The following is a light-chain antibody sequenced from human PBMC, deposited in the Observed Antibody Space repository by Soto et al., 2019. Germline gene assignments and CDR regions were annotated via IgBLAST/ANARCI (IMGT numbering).Light chain of an antibody. Sequence: DIQMTQSPSTLSASVGDRVTITCRASQSISSWLAWYQQKPGKAPKLLIYDAYSLESGVPSRFSGSGSGTEFTLTIRSLQPDDFATYYCQQYNSYSLTFGQGTKVDIK. V-gene: IGKV1-5*01. CDR3: QQYNSYSLT. CDR2: DAY. CDR1: QSISSW. J-gene: IGKJ1*01.